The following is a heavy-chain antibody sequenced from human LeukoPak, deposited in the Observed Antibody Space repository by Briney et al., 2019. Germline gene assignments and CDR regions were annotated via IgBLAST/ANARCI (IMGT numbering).Heavy chain of an antibody. CDR2: ISAAGTT. CDR1: VGSISSGGYY. J-gene: IGHJ4*02. D-gene: IGHD2-2*01. V-gene: IGHV4-30-2*01. CDR3: AGQNVPTPHDY. Sequence: SQTLSLTCAVAVGSISSGGYYWSWIRQPPGKGLEWIAYISAAGTTFYNPSLKSRVTISLDRSKNQFSLNLTSITAADTAVYYCAGQNVPTPHDYWGQGTQVTVSS.